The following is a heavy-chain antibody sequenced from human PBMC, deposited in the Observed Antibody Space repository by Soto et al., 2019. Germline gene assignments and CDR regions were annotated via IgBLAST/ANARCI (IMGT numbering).Heavy chain of an antibody. CDR2: INHRGST. CDR1: GGSFSGYY. V-gene: IGHV4-34*01. CDR3: ATTNWNHNWFDP. Sequence: SETLSLTCAVFGGSFSGYYWSWIRQPPGKGLEWIGEINHRGSTNYNPSLKSRVTISVDTSKNQFSLKLTSVTAADTAVYYCATTNWNHNWFDPWGQGTLVTVSS. J-gene: IGHJ5*02. D-gene: IGHD1-1*01.